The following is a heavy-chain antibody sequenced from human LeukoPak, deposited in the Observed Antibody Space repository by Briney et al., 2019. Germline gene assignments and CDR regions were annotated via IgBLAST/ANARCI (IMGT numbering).Heavy chain of an antibody. V-gene: IGHV3-30-3*01. J-gene: IGHJ3*02. CDR3: AKDIGSVGALNYAFDI. D-gene: IGHD1-26*01. CDR1: GFTFSSYA. Sequence: PGRSLRLSCAASGFTFSSYAMHWVRQAPGKGLEWVAVISYDGSNKYYADSVKGRFTISRDNSKNSLYLQMNSLRAEDTALYYCAKDIGSVGALNYAFDIWGQGTMVTVSS. CDR2: ISYDGSNK.